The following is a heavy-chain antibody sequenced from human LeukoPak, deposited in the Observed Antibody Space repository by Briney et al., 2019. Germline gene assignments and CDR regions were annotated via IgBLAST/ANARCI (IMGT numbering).Heavy chain of an antibody. CDR3: AKGIGESITIFGVVINPGLDY. V-gene: IGHV3-30*02. Sequence: GGSLRLSCAASGFTFSSYGMHWVRQAPGKGLEWVAFIRYDGSNKYYADSVKGRFTISRDNSKNTLYLQMNSLRAGDTAVYYCAKGIGESITIFGVVINPGLDYWGQGTLVTVSS. CDR1: GFTFSSYG. CDR2: IRYDGSNK. J-gene: IGHJ4*02. D-gene: IGHD3-3*01.